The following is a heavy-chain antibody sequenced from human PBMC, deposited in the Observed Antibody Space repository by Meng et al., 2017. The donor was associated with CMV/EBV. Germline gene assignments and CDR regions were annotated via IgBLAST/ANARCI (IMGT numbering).Heavy chain of an antibody. D-gene: IGHD1-26*01. J-gene: IGHJ4*02. V-gene: IGHV3-30*02. Sequence: GSLRLSCAASGFRFSAYGMHWVRQAPGKGLEWVTFIRYDGSNTYYADSVKGRFTISRDNSRNRLFLQMNSLRPEDTAVYYCARGASGTYFFDSWGQGTLVTVSS. CDR3: ARGASGTYFFDS. CDR2: IRYDGSNT. CDR1: GFRFSAYG.